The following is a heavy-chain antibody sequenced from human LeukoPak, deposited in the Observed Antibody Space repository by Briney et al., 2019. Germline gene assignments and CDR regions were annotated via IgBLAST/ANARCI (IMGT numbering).Heavy chain of an antibody. CDR1: GCTFTGYY. Sequence: ASVKVSCKASGCTFTGYYMHWVRQAPGQGLEWRGWINPNSGGTNYAQKFQGRVTMTRDTSISTAYMELSRLRSDDTAVYYCARDSGIAAAARPFDYWGQGTLVTVSS. V-gene: IGHV1-2*02. J-gene: IGHJ4*02. D-gene: IGHD6-13*01. CDR2: INPNSGGT. CDR3: ARDSGIAAAARPFDY.